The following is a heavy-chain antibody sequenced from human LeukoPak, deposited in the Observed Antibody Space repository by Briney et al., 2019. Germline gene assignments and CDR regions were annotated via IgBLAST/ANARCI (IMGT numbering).Heavy chain of an antibody. D-gene: IGHD3-22*01. CDR2: IYYSGST. V-gene: IGHV4-34*01. J-gene: IGHJ5*02. Sequence: SETLSLTCAVYGGSFSGYYWSWIRQPPGKGLEWIGSIYYSGSTYYNPSLKSRVTISVDTSKNQFSLKLSSVTAADTALYYCARDKSYYYDSSAYYWFDPWGQGTLVTVSS. CDR3: ARDKSYYYDSSAYYWFDP. CDR1: GGSFSGYY.